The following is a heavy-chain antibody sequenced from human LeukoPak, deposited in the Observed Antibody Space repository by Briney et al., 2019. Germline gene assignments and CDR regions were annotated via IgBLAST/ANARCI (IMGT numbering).Heavy chain of an antibody. J-gene: IGHJ5*02. V-gene: IGHV1-46*01. D-gene: IGHD2-2*01. CDR1: GYTFTSYY. CDR3: ARDPNPSTSSPLNWFDP. Sequence: GASVKVSCKASGYTFTSYYMHWVRQAPGQGLEWMGIINPSGGSTSYAQKFQGRVTMTRDKSTSTVYMELSSLRSEDTAVYYCARDPNPSTSSPLNWFDPWGQGTLVTVSS. CDR2: INPSGGST.